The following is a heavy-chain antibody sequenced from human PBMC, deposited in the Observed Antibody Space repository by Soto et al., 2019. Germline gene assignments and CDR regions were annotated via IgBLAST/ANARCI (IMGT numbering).Heavy chain of an antibody. CDR3: AGVRIAAADYYYGMDV. D-gene: IGHD6-13*01. J-gene: IGHJ6*02. Sequence: QVQLVQSGAEVKKPGSSVKVSCKASGGTFSSYAISWVRQAPGQGLEWMGGIIPIFGTANYAQKFQGRVTITADEAPSTAYMELSSLRSEDTAVYYCAGVRIAAADYYYGMDVWGQGNTVTVAS. CDR1: GGTFSSYA. V-gene: IGHV1-69*01. CDR2: IIPIFGTA.